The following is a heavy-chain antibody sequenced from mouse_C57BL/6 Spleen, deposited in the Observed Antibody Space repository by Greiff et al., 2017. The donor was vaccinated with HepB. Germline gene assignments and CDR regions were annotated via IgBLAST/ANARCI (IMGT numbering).Heavy chain of an antibody. V-gene: IGHV1-76*01. CDR3: ARKKTYGSSPYWYFDV. CDR1: GYTFTDYY. CDR2: IYPGSGNT. J-gene: IGHJ1*03. D-gene: IGHD1-1*01. Sequence: VQLQQSGAELVRPGASVKLSCKASGYTFTDYYINWVKQRPGQGLEWIARIYPGSGNTYYNEKFKGKATLTAEKSSSTAYMQLSSLTSEDSAVYFCARKKTYGSSPYWYFDVWGTGTTVTVSS.